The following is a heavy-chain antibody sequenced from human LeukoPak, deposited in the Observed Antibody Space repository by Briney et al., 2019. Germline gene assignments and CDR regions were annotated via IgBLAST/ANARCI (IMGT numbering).Heavy chain of an antibody. V-gene: IGHV3-30*18. Sequence: GRSLRLSCAASGFTFSSYGMHWVRQAPGKGLEWVAVISYDGSNKYYADSVRGRFTISRDNSKNTLYLQMNSLRAEDTAVYYCAKDYKRAKTGDPPAWYFDYWGQGTLVTVSS. CDR1: GFTFSSYG. D-gene: IGHD7-27*01. J-gene: IGHJ4*02. CDR3: AKDYKRAKTGDPPAWYFDY. CDR2: ISYDGSNK.